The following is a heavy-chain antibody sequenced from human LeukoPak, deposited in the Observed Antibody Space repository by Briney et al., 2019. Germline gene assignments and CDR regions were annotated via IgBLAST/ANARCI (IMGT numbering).Heavy chain of an antibody. V-gene: IGHV4-38-2*02. Sequence: SDTLTLTCTVSGYSISSGYYWGWIRPPPGKGLEWIGTIYHSGSTYYNPSLKSRVTISVDTSKNQFSLKLSSVAAADTAVYYCAREGGRIQRSTVPYDAFDIWGQGTMVTVSS. J-gene: IGHJ3*02. CDR3: AREGGRIQRSTVPYDAFDI. CDR2: IYHSGST. D-gene: IGHD4-17*01. CDR1: GYSISSGYY.